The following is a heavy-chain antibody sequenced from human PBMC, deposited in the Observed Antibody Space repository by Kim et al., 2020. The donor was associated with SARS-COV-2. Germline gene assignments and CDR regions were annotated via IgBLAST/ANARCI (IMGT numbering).Heavy chain of an antibody. Sequence: GGSLRLSCAASGFAVSNNYMSWVRQAPGKGLEWVSAIYSGSTYYADSVKGRFTISRDISKNTVYLQMNSLRAEDTAVYYCARIAAAGPRDYWGQGTRVTVTS. CDR2: IYSGST. CDR1: GFAVSNNY. D-gene: IGHD6-13*01. J-gene: IGHJ4*02. CDR3: ARIAAAGPRDY. V-gene: IGHV3-66*01.